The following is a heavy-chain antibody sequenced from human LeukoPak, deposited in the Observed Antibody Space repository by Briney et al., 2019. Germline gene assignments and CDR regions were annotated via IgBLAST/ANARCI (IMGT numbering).Heavy chain of an antibody. V-gene: IGHV3-21*01. D-gene: IGHD3-10*01. CDR1: GFTFSSYS. CDR2: ISSSSSYI. J-gene: IGHJ3*02. CDR3: ASAAYYKAPDAFDI. Sequence: GGSLRLSCAASGFTFSSYSMNWVRQAPGKGLEWVSSISSSSSYIYYADSVKGRFTISRDNAKNSLYLQMNGLRAEDTAVYYCASAAYYKAPDAFDIWGQGTMVTVSS.